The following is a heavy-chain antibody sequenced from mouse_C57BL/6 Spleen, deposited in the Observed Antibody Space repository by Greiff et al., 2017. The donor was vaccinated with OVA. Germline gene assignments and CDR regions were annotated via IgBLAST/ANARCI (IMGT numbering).Heavy chain of an antibody. Sequence: VQGVESGPELVKPGASVKISCKASGYTFTDYYINWVKQRPGQGLEWIGWIYPGSGNTKYNEKFKGKATLTVDTSSSTAYMQLSSLTSEDSAVYFCASSARLYYFDYWGQGTTLTVSS. CDR3: ASSARLYYFDY. D-gene: IGHD6-1*01. V-gene: IGHV1-84*01. CDR2: IYPGSGNT. CDR1: GYTFTDYY. J-gene: IGHJ2*01.